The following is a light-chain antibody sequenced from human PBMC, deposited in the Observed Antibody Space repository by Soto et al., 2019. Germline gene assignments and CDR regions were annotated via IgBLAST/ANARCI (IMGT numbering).Light chain of an antibody. J-gene: IGLJ3*02. V-gene: IGLV3-21*02. Sequence: SYELTQPLSVSGAPGQTATITCGGTNVASKTVHWYRQKPGQAPVLVVYDDTDRPSGIPERFSGSNSGNTATLTISRVEAGDEADYYCQVWDTSDHSWVFGGGTKLTVL. CDR1: NVASKT. CDR2: DDT. CDR3: QVWDTSDHSWV.